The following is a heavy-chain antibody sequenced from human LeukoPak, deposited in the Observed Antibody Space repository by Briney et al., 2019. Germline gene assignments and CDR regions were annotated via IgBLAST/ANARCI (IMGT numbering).Heavy chain of an antibody. CDR3: ARDSIEGGYSYGLFDY. CDR2: IIRILGIA. V-gene: IGHV1-69*04. CDR1: GGTFSSYA. D-gene: IGHD5-18*01. J-gene: IGHJ4*02. Sequence: ASVKVSCKASGGTFSSYAISWVRQAPGQGLEWMGRIIRILGIANYAQKFQGRVTITADKSTSTAYMELSSLRSEDTAVYYCARDSIEGGYSYGLFDYWGQGTLVTVSS.